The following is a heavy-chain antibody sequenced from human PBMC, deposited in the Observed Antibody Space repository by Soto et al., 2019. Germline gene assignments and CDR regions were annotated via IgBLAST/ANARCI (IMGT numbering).Heavy chain of an antibody. CDR3: AKLWGSNVLTGYYRLDY. J-gene: IGHJ4*02. CDR1: GFTFSSYA. D-gene: IGHD3-9*01. CDR2: ISGSGGST. Sequence: GGSLRLSCAASGFTFSSYAMSWVRQAPGKGLEWVSGISGSGGSTYYADSVRGRFTISRDNSKNTLYLQMNSLRAEDTAVYYCAKLWGSNVLTGYYRLDYWGQGTLVTVSS. V-gene: IGHV3-23*01.